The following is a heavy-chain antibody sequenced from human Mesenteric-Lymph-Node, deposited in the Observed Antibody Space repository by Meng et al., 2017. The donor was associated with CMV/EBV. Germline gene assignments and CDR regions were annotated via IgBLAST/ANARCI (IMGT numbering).Heavy chain of an antibody. V-gene: IGHV3-30*02. CDR1: GFTFNNYG. Sequence: GESLKISCAASGFTFNNYGMHWVRQAPGKGLEWVAFLRYDGTNKYYADSVKGRFTISRGNSKNTLYLQMNSLRPEDTAVYYCAKGDSTVRNYYYYGMNVWGQGTTVTVSS. D-gene: IGHD2-2*01. CDR2: LRYDGTNK. CDR3: AKGDSTVRNYYYYGMNV. J-gene: IGHJ6*02.